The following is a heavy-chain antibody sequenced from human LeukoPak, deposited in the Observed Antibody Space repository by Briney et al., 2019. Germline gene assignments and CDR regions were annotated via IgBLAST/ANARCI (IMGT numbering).Heavy chain of an antibody. CDR3: ASIANWDTHFDY. V-gene: IGHV1-24*01. Sequence: ASVKVSCKISGYTLTELSMHWVRQAPGKGLEWMGGFDPEDGETIYAQKFQGRVTMTEDTSTDTAYMELRSLRSDDTAVYYCASIANWDTHFDYWGQGTLVTVSS. CDR1: GYTLTELS. CDR2: FDPEDGET. J-gene: IGHJ4*02. D-gene: IGHD7-27*01.